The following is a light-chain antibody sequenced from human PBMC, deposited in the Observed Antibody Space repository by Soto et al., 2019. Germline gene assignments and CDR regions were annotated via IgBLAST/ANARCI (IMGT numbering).Light chain of an antibody. CDR3: SSYTSSSTSHVV. V-gene: IGLV2-14*01. CDR1: SSDVGGYNY. CDR2: EVS. J-gene: IGLJ2*01. Sequence: QSALTQPASVSGSPGQSITISCTGTSSDVGGYNYVSWYQQHPGKAPRLMIYEVSNRPSGVSNRFSGSKSGNTASLTISRLQAEDEADYYCSSYTSSSTSHVVFGGVTKVTVL.